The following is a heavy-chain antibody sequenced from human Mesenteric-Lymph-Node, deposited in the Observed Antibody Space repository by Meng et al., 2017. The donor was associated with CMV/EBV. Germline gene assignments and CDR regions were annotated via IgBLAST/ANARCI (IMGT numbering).Heavy chain of an antibody. CDR2: IGGSTSYI. J-gene: IGHJ4*02. D-gene: IGHD3-9*01. Sequence: LPFSSYSMNWIRQAPEKGLEWFTSIGGSTSYIYYTDSVEGRFTVSRDNAKNSLCLQMNSLRAEDTAVYYCARDRVNNILTGYYWVDYWGQGTLVTVSS. CDR3: ARDRVNNILTGYYWVDY. V-gene: IGHV3-21*01. CDR1: LPFSSYS.